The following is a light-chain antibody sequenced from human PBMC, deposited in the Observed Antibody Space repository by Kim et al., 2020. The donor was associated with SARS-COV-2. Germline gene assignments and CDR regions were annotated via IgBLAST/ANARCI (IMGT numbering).Light chain of an antibody. J-gene: IGLJ2*01. V-gene: IGLV1-40*01. CDR3: QSYDSSLSGPV. CDR2: GNS. Sequence: QRGTISCTGSSSNIGAGYDVHWYKQLPGTAPKLLIYGNSNRPSGVPDRFSGSKSGTSASLAITGLQAEDEADYYCQSYDSSLSGPVFGGGTQLTVL. CDR1: SSNIGAGYD.